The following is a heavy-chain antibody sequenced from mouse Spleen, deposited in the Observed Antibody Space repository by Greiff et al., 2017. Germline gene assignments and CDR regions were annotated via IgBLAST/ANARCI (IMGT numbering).Heavy chain of an antibody. CDR2: IDPSDSYT. J-gene: IGHJ2*01. V-gene: IGHV1-69*01. D-gene: IGHD2-3*01. CDR3: ARGGDGYLY. CDR1: GYTFTSYW. Sequence: QVQLQQPGAELVMPGASVKLSCKASGYTFTSYWMHWVKQRPGQGLEWIGEIDPSDSYTNYNQKFKGKATLTVDESSSTAYMQLSSLTSEDSAVYYCARGGDGYLYWGQGTTLTVSS.